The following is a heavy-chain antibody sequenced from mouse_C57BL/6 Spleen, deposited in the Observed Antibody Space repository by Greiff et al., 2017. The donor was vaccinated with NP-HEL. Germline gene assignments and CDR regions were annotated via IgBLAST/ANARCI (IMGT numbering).Heavy chain of an antibody. CDR1: GYTFTSYW. CDR3: AREVITTVVEGFAY. Sequence: VQLQQPGAELVKPGASVKLSCKASGYTFTSYWMHWVKQRPGQGLEWIGMIHPNSGSTNYTEKFKSKATLTVDKSSSTAYMQLSSLTSDDSAVYYCAREVITTVVEGFAYWGPGTLVTVSA. D-gene: IGHD1-1*01. CDR2: IHPNSGST. J-gene: IGHJ3*01. V-gene: IGHV1-64*01.